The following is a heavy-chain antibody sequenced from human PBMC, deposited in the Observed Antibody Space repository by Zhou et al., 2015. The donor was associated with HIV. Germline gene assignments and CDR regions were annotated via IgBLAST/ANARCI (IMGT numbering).Heavy chain of an antibody. CDR1: GFSFSTYA. CDR2: ISFDGSNK. Sequence: VQLVESGGGVVQPGRSLRLSCAASGFSFSTYAMHWVRQAPGKGLEWLAVISFDGSNKYSADSVKGRFTISRDNSFNTLYLQMNSLRAEDTAIYYCAKDLSQVFGESAMDVWGQGTTVAVSS. CDR3: AKDLSQVFGESAMDV. V-gene: IGHV3-30*18. J-gene: IGHJ6*02. D-gene: IGHD3-10*01.